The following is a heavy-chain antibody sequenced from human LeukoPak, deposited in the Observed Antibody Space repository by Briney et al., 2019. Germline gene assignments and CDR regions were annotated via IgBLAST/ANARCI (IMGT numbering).Heavy chain of an antibody. J-gene: IGHJ3*02. V-gene: IGHV3-23*01. CDR1: GFTFSSYA. CDR2: ISGSGDST. D-gene: IGHD6-19*01. Sequence: GGSLRLSCAASGFTFSSYAMSWVRQAPGKGLEWVSAISGSGDSTYYADSVKGRFTISRDNSKNTLYLQMNSLRAEDTAVYYCAKDISGWYGSFAFDIWGQGTMVTVSS. CDR3: AKDISGWYGSFAFDI.